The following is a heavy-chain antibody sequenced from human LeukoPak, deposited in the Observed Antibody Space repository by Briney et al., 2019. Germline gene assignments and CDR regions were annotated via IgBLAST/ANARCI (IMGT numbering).Heavy chain of an antibody. V-gene: IGHV3-15*01. CDR1: GFPFSNAW. Sequence: GRSLRLFCAASGFPFSNAWMSWVRQAPGKGLEWVGGIKSKTDGGTTDYDAPVKGRFTISRDDSKNTLYLQMNSLKTEDTSVYYCTTGTTYYETWGQGTLVTVSS. D-gene: IGHD2/OR15-2a*01. CDR2: IKSKTDGGTT. J-gene: IGHJ4*02. CDR3: TTGTTYYET.